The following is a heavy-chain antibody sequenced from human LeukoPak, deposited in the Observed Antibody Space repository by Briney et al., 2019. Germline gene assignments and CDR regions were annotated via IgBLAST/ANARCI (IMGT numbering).Heavy chain of an antibody. CDR2: IIPIFGTA. V-gene: IGHV1-69*13. CDR1: GGIFSSYA. D-gene: IGHD2-2*01. Sequence: SVKVSCKASGGIFSSYAISWVRQAPGQGLEWMGGIIPIFGTANYAQKFQGRVTITADESTSTAYMELSSLRSEDTAVYYCARDLGLSPTFYGMDVWGQGTTVTVSS. J-gene: IGHJ6*02. CDR3: ARDLGLSPTFYGMDV.